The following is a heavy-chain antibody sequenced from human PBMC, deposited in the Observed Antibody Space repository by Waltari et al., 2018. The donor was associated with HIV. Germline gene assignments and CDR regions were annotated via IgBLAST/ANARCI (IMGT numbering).Heavy chain of an antibody. J-gene: IGHJ4*02. V-gene: IGHV1-2*06. Sequence: VHLVQSGADFQRPGASVDVSCEASGYTFTAFYIHLVRQAPGQGLQWKGRINSNTGDTNLAPNFQGRVTMTRDTSVNTAYMELRSLKSNDTAIYYCARGEDVSLTSIPPGYRFDFWGVGSAVTVSS. CDR2: INSNTGDT. D-gene: IGHD2-21*02. CDR3: ARGEDVSLTSIPPGYRFDF. CDR1: GYTFTAFY.